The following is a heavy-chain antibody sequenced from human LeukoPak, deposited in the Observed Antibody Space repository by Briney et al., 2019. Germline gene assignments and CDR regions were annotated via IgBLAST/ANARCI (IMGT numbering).Heavy chain of an antibody. CDR1: GGSISSYY. CDR3: AMSKKGLASYFDY. CDR2: IYYSGST. D-gene: IGHD6-13*01. V-gene: IGHV4-59*08. J-gene: IGHJ4*02. Sequence: PSETLSLTCTVSGGSISSYYWSWIRQPPGKGLEWIGYIYYSGSTNYNPSLKSRVTISVDTSKNQFSLKLSSVTAADTAVYYCAMSKKGLASYFDYWGQGTLATVSS.